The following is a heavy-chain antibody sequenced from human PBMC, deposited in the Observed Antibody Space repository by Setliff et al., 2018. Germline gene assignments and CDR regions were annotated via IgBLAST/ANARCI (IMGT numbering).Heavy chain of an antibody. CDR1: GGSITSGSFY. CDR2: IHASGSP. Sequence: SETLSLTCTVSGGSITSGSFYWSWIRQPAGKKLEWIGRIHASGSPDYNPSFKSRVTVSRDTSTNQFSLKLGSVTAADTAVYYCARERYFDWFFEDWGHGTLVTVS. D-gene: IGHD3-9*01. CDR3: ARERYFDWFFED. J-gene: IGHJ4*01. V-gene: IGHV4-61*02.